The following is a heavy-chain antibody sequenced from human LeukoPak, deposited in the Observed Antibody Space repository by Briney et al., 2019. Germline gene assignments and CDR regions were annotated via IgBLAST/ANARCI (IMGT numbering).Heavy chain of an antibody. J-gene: IGHJ3*02. CDR1: GFTFSSYA. CDR3: ARVRGVLRYFDWSDAFDI. CDR2: ISYDGSNK. D-gene: IGHD3-9*01. V-gene: IGHV3-30*04. Sequence: PGRSLRLSCAASGFTFSSYAMHWVRQASGKGLEWVAVISYDGSNKYYADSVKGRFTISRDNSKNTLYLQMNSLRAEDTAVYYCARVRGVLRYFDWSDAFDIWGQGTMVTVSS.